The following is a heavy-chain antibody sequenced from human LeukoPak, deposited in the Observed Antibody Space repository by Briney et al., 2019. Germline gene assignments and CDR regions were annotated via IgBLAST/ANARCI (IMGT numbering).Heavy chain of an antibody. CDR3: TKDSQAFGTQFDY. Sequence: PGGSLRLSCVASGFTFSSYWMHWVRQDPRKGLVWVSRINGDGRNINYADSVRGRFTISRDNAKNTLYLQMNSLRVEDTALYYCTKDSQAFGTQFDYWGQGTLVTVSS. D-gene: IGHD3-3*02. CDR1: GFTFSSYW. CDR2: INGDGRNI. J-gene: IGHJ4*02. V-gene: IGHV3-74*01.